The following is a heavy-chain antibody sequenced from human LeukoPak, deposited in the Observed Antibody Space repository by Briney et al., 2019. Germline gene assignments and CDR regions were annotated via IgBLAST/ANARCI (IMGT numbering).Heavy chain of an antibody. CDR1: GFTFSSYA. CDR2: ISGSGGST. J-gene: IGHJ1*01. D-gene: IGHD5-24*01. Sequence: PGGSLRLSCAASGFTFSSYAMSWVRQAPGKGLEWVSAISGSGGSTYYADSVKGGGTISRENTKHTLYLQMNILRAENTAVYYWANLGRRDDAYWGQGTLVTVYS. CDR3: ANLGRRDDAY. V-gene: IGHV3-23*01.